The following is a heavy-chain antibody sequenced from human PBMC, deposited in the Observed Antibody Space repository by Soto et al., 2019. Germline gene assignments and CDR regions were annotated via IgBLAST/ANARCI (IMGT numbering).Heavy chain of an antibody. CDR2: IRSKAYGGTT. D-gene: IGHD6-6*01. CDR3: TRGGASSSYYYMDV. V-gene: IGHV3-49*03. Sequence: EVQLVESGGGLVQPGRSLRLSCTASGFTFGDYAMSWFRQAPGKGLEWVGFIRSKAYGGTTEYAASVKGRFTISRDDSKSIAYQEMNSLKTEDTAVYYCTRGGASSSYYYMDVWGKGTTVTVSS. J-gene: IGHJ6*03. CDR1: GFTFGDYA.